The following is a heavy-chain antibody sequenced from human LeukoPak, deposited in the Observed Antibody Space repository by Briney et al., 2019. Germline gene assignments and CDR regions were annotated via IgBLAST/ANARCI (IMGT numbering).Heavy chain of an antibody. Sequence: NTSETLSLTCTVSGGSISSGGYYWSWIRQPPGKGLEWIGEINHSGSTNYNPSLKSRVTISVDTSKNQFSLKLSSVTAADTAVYYCARGISRDGYSNDAFVIWGQGTMVTVSS. D-gene: IGHD5-24*01. CDR2: INHSGST. CDR3: ARGISRDGYSNDAFVI. V-gene: IGHV4-39*07. CDR1: GGSISSGGYY. J-gene: IGHJ3*02.